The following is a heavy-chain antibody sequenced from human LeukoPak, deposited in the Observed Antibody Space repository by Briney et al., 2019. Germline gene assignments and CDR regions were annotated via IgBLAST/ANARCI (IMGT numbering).Heavy chain of an antibody. CDR3: ARVTYDFWSATIDY. V-gene: IGHV4-34*01. J-gene: IGHJ4*02. D-gene: IGHD3-3*01. CDR2: IYHSGST. CDR1: GGSFSGYY. Sequence: TSETLSLTCAVCGGSFSGYYWSWIRQPPGKGLEWIGEIYHSGSTNYNPSLKSRVTISVDKSKNQFSLKLSSVTAADTAVYYCARVTYDFWSATIDYWGQGTLVTVSS.